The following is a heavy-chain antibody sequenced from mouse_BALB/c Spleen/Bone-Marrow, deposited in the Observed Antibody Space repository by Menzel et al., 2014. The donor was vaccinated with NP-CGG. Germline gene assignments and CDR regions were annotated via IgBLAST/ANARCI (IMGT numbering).Heavy chain of an antibody. D-gene: IGHD2-1*01. CDR1: GYTFTSYT. CDR3: AAGYYGNSGWFAY. J-gene: IGHJ3*01. V-gene: IGHV1-4*01. Sequence: VQLQQSGAELARPGASVKMSCKAPGYTFTSYTMHWVKQRPGQGLEWIGYINPSSGYTNYNQKFKDKATLTADKSSSTAYMQLSILTSEDSAVYYCAAGYYGNSGWFAYWGQGTLVTVSA. CDR2: INPSSGYT.